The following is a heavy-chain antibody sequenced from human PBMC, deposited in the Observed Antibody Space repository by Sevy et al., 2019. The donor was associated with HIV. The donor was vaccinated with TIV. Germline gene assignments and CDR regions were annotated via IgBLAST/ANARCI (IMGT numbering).Heavy chain of an antibody. Sequence: SETLSLTCTVSGGSISSGSYYWSWIRQPAGKGLEWIGRIYTSGSTNYNPSLKSRVTISVDTSKNQFSLKLSSVTAADTAVYYCARDLPNYCGGDCHYYYYYYMDVWGKGTTVTVSS. CDR2: IYTSGST. J-gene: IGHJ6*03. CDR1: GGSISSGSYY. CDR3: ARDLPNYCGGDCHYYYYYYMDV. V-gene: IGHV4-61*02. D-gene: IGHD2-21*02.